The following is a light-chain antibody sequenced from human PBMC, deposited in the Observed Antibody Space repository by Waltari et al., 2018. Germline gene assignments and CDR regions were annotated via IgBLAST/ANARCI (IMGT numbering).Light chain of an antibody. CDR2: DAS. CDR1: QSVSSY. CDR3: QQRSNWPPSLT. V-gene: IGKV3-11*01. Sequence: EIVLTQSPATLSLSPGERATLSCRASQSVSSYLAWYQQKPGQAPRLLIYDASKRATGIPDRFSGSGSGTDFTLTISSLEPEDFAVYYCQQRSNWPPSLTFGGGTKVEIK. J-gene: IGKJ4*01.